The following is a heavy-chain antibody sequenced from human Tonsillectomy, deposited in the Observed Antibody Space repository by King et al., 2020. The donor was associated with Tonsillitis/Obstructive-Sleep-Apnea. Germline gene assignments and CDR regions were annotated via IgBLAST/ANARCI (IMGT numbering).Heavy chain of an antibody. J-gene: IGHJ6*04. CDR3: VKVVGSSGFGNNMYI. Sequence: VQLVESGGGLVQPGRSLKLSCAASGFTFDDYAMHWVRQAPGKGLEWVSGINCNSGSVGYADSVQGRFTISRDNAKNSLYLQMNSLRAEDTACYYCVKVVGSSGFGNNMYIWGKETTVTVSS. V-gene: IGHV3-9*01. CDR1: GFTFDDYA. D-gene: IGHD6-19*01. CDR2: INCNSGSV.